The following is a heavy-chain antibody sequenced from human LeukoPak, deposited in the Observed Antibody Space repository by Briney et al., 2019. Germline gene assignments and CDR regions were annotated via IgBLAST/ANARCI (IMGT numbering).Heavy chain of an antibody. J-gene: IGHJ4*02. CDR1: GGSISSSNW. V-gene: IGHV4-4*02. CDR3: ARDVEQQLALGY. D-gene: IGHD6-13*01. Sequence: SETLSLTCAVSGGSISSSNWWNWVRQPPGKGLEWIGEIYRSGSTNYNPSLKSRVTISVDKSKNQFSLKLTSVTAADTAVYYCARDVEQQLALGYWGQGTLVTVSS. CDR2: IYRSGST.